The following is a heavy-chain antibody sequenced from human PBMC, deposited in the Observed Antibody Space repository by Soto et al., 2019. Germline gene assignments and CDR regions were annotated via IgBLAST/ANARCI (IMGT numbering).Heavy chain of an antibody. CDR1: GFTVSSNY. D-gene: IGHD2-15*01. Sequence: RGSLRLSCAASGFTVSSNYMSWVRQAPGKGLEWVSVIYSGGSTYYADSVKGRFTISRDNSKNTLYLQMNSLRAEDTAVYYCARESVVVVAGDAFDIWGQGTMVTVSS. V-gene: IGHV3-53*01. CDR3: ARESVVVVAGDAFDI. CDR2: IYSGGST. J-gene: IGHJ3*02.